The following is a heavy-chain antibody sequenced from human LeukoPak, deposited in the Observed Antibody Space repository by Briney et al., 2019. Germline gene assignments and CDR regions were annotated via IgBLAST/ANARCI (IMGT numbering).Heavy chain of an antibody. CDR1: GGTFSSYA. CDR3: ARHGIGSGYYYYYYYYGMDV. D-gene: IGHD3-3*01. CDR2: IIPIFGTA. V-gene: IGHV1-69*01. Sequence: SVKVSCKASGGTFSSYAISWVRQAPGQGLEWMGGIIPIFGTANYAQKFQGRVTITADESTSTAYMELSSLRSEDTAVYYCARHGIGSGYYYYYYYYGMDVWGQGTTATVSS. J-gene: IGHJ6*02.